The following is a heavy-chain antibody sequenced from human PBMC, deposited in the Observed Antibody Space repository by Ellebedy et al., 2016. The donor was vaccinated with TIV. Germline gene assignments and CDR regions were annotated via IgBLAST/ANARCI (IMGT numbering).Heavy chain of an antibody. CDR3: ARRKVTIPRADAYFDY. CDR1: GGSISSSSYY. CDR2: IYYSGNT. J-gene: IGHJ4*02. Sequence: GSLRLXCTVSGGSISSSSYYWGWIRQPPGKGLEWIGIIYYSGNTYYNPSLKSRVTISIDTSKNQFSLRLSSVTAADTAIYRCARRKVTIPRADAYFDYWGQGILVTVSS. V-gene: IGHV4-39*01. D-gene: IGHD3-3*01.